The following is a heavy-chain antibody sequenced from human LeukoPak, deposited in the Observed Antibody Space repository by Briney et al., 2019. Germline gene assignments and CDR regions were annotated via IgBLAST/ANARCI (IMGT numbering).Heavy chain of an antibody. CDR3: ARVNCSSTSCYLPNWFDP. Sequence: SETLSLTCTVSGGSISSGDYYWSWIRQPPGKGLEWIGYIYYSGSTNYNPSLKSRVTISVDTSKNQFSLKLSSVTAADTAVYYCARVNCSSTSCYLPNWFDPWGQGTLVTVSS. D-gene: IGHD2-2*01. CDR2: IYYSGST. J-gene: IGHJ5*02. V-gene: IGHV4-61*08. CDR1: GGSISSGDYY.